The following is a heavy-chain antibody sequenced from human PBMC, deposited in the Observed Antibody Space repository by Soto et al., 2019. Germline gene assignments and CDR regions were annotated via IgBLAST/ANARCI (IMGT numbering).Heavy chain of an antibody. CDR2: INSDGRST. V-gene: IGHV3-74*01. CDR1: GCTFSSYW. Sequence: EVQLVESGGGLVQPGWSLSLSCAASGCTFSSYWMHWVRQAPGKGLVWFSRINSDGRSTSYADSVKGRFTISRDNDKNTLYLQMNSLRAEDTAVYYCVRTSLVVAAATREDYCGQGTLVTVSS. CDR3: VRTSLVVAAATREDY. J-gene: IGHJ4*02. D-gene: IGHD2-15*01.